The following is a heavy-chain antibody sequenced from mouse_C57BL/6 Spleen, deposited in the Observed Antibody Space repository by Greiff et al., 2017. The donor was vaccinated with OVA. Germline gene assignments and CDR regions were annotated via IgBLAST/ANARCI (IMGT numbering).Heavy chain of an antibody. V-gene: IGHV5-16*01. CDR3: ARVGSNYVRAMDY. Sequence: EVMLVESEGGLVQPGSSMKLSCTASGFTFSDYYMAWVRQVPEKGLEWVANINYDGSSTYYLDSLKSRFIISRDNAKNILYLQMSSLKSEDTATYYCARVGSNYVRAMDYWGQGTSVTVSS. CDR2: INYDGSST. CDR1: GFTFSDYY. D-gene: IGHD2-5*01. J-gene: IGHJ4*01.